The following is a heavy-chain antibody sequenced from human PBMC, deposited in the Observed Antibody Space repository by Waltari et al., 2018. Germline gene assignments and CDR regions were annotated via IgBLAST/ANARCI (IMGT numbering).Heavy chain of an antibody. CDR1: GFTFSSYS. Sequence: EVQLVESGGGLVKPGGSLRLSCAASGFTFSSYSMNWVRQAPGKGLCGVSSISSSSSYIYYADSVKGRFTISRDNAKNSLYLQMNSLRAEDTAVYYCARGGVATLAPNYWGQGTLVTVSS. CDR2: ISSSSSYI. CDR3: ARGGVATLAPNY. J-gene: IGHJ4*02. V-gene: IGHV3-21*01. D-gene: IGHD5-12*01.